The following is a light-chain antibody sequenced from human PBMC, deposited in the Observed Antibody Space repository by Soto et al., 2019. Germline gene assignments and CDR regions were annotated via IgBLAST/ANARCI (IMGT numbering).Light chain of an antibody. CDR1: QSVSSN. Sequence: EIVMTQSPATLSVSPGERATLSCRASQSVSSNLAWYQQKPGQAPRLLIYGASTRATGIPARFSGSGSGTEFTLTFSSLQSEDFAVYYCQQYNNWPGGTFGQGTKVDIK. J-gene: IGKJ1*01. CDR3: QQYNNWPGGT. CDR2: GAS. V-gene: IGKV3-15*01.